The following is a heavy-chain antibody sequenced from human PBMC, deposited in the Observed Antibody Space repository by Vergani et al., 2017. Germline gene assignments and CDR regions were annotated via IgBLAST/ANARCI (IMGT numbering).Heavy chain of an antibody. D-gene: IGHD4-17*01. CDR2: IRSKANSYAT. Sequence: EVQLVASGGGLVQPGGSLKLSCAASGFTFSGSAMHWVRQASGKGLEWVGRIRSKANSYATAYAASVKGRFTISRDDSKNTAYLKMNSLKTADTAVYYCTRRRPYGDYVGWFDPWGQGTLVTVSS. CDR3: TRRRPYGDYVGWFDP. J-gene: IGHJ5*02. CDR1: GFTFSGSA. V-gene: IGHV3-73*01.